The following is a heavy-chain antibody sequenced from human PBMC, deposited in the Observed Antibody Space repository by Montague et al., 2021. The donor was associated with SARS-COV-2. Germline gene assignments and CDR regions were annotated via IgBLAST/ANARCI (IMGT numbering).Heavy chain of an antibody. Sequence: ETLSLTCAVYGGSFSGYYWNWIRQPPGKGLEWIGEINHSGSTNYNPSLKSRVTMSVDTSKNQFSLKLSSVTAADTAVYYRARGARRGYGFRLGSFDSWGQGTLVTVSS. J-gene: IGHJ4*02. V-gene: IGHV4-34*01. CDR1: GGSFSGYY. CDR2: INHSGST. CDR3: ARGARRGYGFRLGSFDS. D-gene: IGHD3-10*01.